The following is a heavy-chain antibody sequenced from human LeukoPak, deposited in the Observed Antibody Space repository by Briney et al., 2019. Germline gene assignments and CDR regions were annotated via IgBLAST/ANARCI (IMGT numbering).Heavy chain of an antibody. CDR2: ISSSGSTI. CDR3: ARDSGSSWPIDY. D-gene: IGHD6-13*01. CDR1: GFTFSNYE. V-gene: IGHV3-48*03. J-gene: IGHJ4*02. Sequence: GGSLRLSCEASGFTFSNYEMNWVRQAPGKGLEWVSYISSSGSTIYYSDSVKGRFTISRDNAKNSLYLQMNSLRAEDTAVYYCARDSGSSWPIDYWGQGTLVTVSS.